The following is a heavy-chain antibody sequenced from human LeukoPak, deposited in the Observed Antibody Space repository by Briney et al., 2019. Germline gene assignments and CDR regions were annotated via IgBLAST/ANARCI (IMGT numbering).Heavy chain of an antibody. Sequence: QPGGSLRFSCAASGFTFSTYAMSWVRQAPGKGLEWGSAICGSDGSRYYADSVKGRFTISRDNSKNTLYLQMNSLRGEDTAVYYCAKGGSPSCYSSSGYWGQGTLVTVSS. CDR3: AKGGSPSCYSSSGY. V-gene: IGHV3-23*01. CDR1: GFTFSTYA. J-gene: IGHJ4*02. D-gene: IGHD2-2*01. CDR2: ICGSDGSR.